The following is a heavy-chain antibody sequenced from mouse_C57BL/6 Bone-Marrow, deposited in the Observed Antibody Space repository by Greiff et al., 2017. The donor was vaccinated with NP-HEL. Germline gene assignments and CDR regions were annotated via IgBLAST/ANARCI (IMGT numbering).Heavy chain of an antibody. CDR3: ARITTVVAPYWYFDV. Sequence: EVQRVESEGGLVQPGSFMKLSCTASGFTFSDYYMAWVRQVPEKGLEWVANINYDGSSTYYLDSLKSRFIISRDNAKNILYLQMSSLKSEDTATYYCARITTVVAPYWYFDVWGTGTTVTVSS. CDR1: GFTFSDYY. J-gene: IGHJ1*03. V-gene: IGHV5-16*01. D-gene: IGHD1-1*01. CDR2: INYDGSST.